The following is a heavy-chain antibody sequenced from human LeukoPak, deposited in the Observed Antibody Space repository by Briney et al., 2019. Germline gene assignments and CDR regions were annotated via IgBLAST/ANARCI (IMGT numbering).Heavy chain of an antibody. V-gene: IGHV3-23*01. CDR3: ARDARYYYDSSGANWFDP. J-gene: IGHJ5*02. CDR2: ISGSGGST. D-gene: IGHD3-22*01. CDR1: GFTFSSYA. Sequence: GGSLRLSCATSGFTFSSYAMSWVRQAPGKGLEWVSVISGSGGSTSYADSVKGRFTISRDNAKNSLYLQMNSLRAEDTAVYYCARDARYYYDSSGANWFDPWGQGTLVTVSS.